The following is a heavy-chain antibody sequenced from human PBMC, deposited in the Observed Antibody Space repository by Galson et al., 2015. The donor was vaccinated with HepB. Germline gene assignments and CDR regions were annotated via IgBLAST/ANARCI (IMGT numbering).Heavy chain of an antibody. V-gene: IGHV1-3*01. J-gene: IGHJ3*02. Sequence: SVKVSCKASGYTFTSYAMHWVRQAPGQRLEWMGWINAGNGNTKYSQKFQGRVTITRDTSASTAYMELSSLRSEDTAVYYCATLVLGYCSGGSCRGDAFDIWGQGTMVTVSS. CDR2: INAGNGNT. D-gene: IGHD2-15*01. CDR1: GYTFTSYA. CDR3: ATLVLGYCSGGSCRGDAFDI.